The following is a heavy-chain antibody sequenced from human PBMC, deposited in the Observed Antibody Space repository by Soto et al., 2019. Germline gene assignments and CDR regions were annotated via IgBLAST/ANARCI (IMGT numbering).Heavy chain of an antibody. J-gene: IGHJ4*02. CDR3: AHHRLRGYYDSSGWY. CDR2: IYWDDDK. CDR1: GFSLSTSGVG. V-gene: IGHV2-5*02. Sequence: QITLKESGPPLVKPTQTLTLTCTFSGFSLSTSGVGVGWIRQPAGKALEWLALIYWDDDKRYSPSLKSRLTITKDTSKNQVALTMTNMDPVDTATYYCAHHRLRGYYDSSGWYWGQGTLVTVSS. D-gene: IGHD3-22*01.